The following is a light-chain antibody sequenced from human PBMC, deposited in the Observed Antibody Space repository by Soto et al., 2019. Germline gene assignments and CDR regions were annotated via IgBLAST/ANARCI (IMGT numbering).Light chain of an antibody. V-gene: IGKV1-12*01. CDR1: QGISDW. CDR2: ATS. Sequence: DIQMTQSPSSVSASVGDRVTITCRASQGISDWLAWYQQKPGKAPKLLIYATSSLQSGVPSRFSGSGSGTDFTLTISSLQPADFATYYCQQATSFPFTFGPGTKVDIK. J-gene: IGKJ3*01. CDR3: QQATSFPFT.